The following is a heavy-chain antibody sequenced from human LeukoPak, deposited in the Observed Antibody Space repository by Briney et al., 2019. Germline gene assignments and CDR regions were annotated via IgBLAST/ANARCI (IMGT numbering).Heavy chain of an antibody. V-gene: IGHV3-48*04. CDR2: IGTSTSTI. CDR3: ARAEGSGSSFDY. Sequence: GGSLRLSCAASGFTFSSYSMNWVRQAPGKGLEWVSYIGTSTSTIYYADSVKGRFTISRDNAKNSLYLQMNSLRVEDTAVYYCARAEGSGSSFDYWGQGTLVTVSS. D-gene: IGHD3-10*01. J-gene: IGHJ4*02. CDR1: GFTFSSYS.